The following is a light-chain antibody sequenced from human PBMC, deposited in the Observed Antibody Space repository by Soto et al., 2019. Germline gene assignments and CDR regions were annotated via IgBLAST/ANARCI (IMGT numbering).Light chain of an antibody. CDR2: EVT. CDR1: SSDVGAYKF. J-gene: IGLJ3*02. V-gene: IGLV2-14*01. CDR3: ATWDDSLNGWV. Sequence: QSALTQPASVSGSPGQSITIFCTGTSSDVGAYKFVSWYRHHPGRAPQVMIYEVTNRPSGVSSRFSGSKSGNTASLTISGLQPEDEGDYYCATWDDSLNGWVFGGGTQLTVL.